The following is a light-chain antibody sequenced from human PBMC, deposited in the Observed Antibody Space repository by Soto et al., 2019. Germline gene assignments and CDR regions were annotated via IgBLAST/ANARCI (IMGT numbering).Light chain of an antibody. CDR2: DAS. Sequence: LTQSAATLSLYPKERATLSCRASQSVSSYLAWYQQKPGQAPRLLIYDASNRATGIPARFSGTGSGTDFTLTINNLEPEDFAVYYCQVRTNWSIAFGRGTRLEIK. CDR3: QVRTNWSIA. J-gene: IGKJ5*01. V-gene: IGKV3-11*01. CDR1: QSVSSY.